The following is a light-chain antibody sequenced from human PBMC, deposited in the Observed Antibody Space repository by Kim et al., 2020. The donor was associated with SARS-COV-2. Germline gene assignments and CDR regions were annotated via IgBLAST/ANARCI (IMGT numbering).Light chain of an antibody. V-gene: IGLV3-1*01. CDR3: QAWDSSTYV. CDR2: QDI. CDR1: KLGDKY. J-gene: IGLJ1*01. Sequence: SYELTQPPSVSVSPGQTASITCSGDKLGDKYACWYQQKPGQSPVLVIYQDIKRPSGIPERFSGSNSGNTATLTISGTKAMDEADYYCQAWDSSTYVFGTG.